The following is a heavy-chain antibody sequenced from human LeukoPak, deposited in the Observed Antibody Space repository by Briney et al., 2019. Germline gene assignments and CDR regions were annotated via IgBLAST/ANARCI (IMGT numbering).Heavy chain of an antibody. CDR2: ISYDGSNK. Sequence: PGGSLRLSCAASGFTFSSYGMHWVRQAPGKGLEWVAVISYDGSNKYYADSVKGRFTISRDNSKNTLYLQMNSLRAEDTAVYYCARSEVVATISLDYWGQGTLVTVSS. CDR3: ARSEVVATISLDY. D-gene: IGHD5-12*01. J-gene: IGHJ4*02. V-gene: IGHV3-30*03. CDR1: GFTFSSYG.